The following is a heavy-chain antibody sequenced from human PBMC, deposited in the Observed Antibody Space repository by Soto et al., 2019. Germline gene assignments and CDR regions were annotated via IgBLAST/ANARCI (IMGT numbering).Heavy chain of an antibody. J-gene: IGHJ4*02. V-gene: IGHV3-30*18. Sequence: QVQLVESGGGVVQPGRSLRLSCAASGFSFSHYGMHWVRQAPGRGLEWVAVISYDGNNRYYLDSVKGRFTISRDNPKNTLFLQMNSLRGEDTAVYYCAKDRDNTGYPLDYWGQGTLVTVSS. D-gene: IGHD3-22*01. CDR1: GFSFSHYG. CDR2: ISYDGNNR. CDR3: AKDRDNTGYPLDY.